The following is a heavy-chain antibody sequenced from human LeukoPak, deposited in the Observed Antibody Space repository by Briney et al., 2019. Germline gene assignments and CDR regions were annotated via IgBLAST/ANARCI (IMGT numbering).Heavy chain of an antibody. V-gene: IGHV3-11*01. Sequence: GGSLRLSCAASGFAFSDYYMSWIRQAPGKGLEWVSYISSSGSTIYYADSVKGRFTISRDNAKNSPYLQMNSLRAEDTAVYYCARDLGSNYGYFDYWGQGTLVTVSS. J-gene: IGHJ4*02. CDR2: ISSSGSTI. D-gene: IGHD4-11*01. CDR1: GFAFSDYY. CDR3: ARDLGSNYGYFDY.